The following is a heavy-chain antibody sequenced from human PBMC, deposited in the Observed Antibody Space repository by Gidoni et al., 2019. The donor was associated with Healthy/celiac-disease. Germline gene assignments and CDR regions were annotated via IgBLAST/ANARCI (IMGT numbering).Heavy chain of an antibody. CDR2: ISSSSSYI. D-gene: IGHD6-19*01. V-gene: IGHV3-21*01. CDR1: GFTFSSYS. Sequence: GFTFSSYSMNWVRQAPGKGLEWVSSISSSSSYIYYADSVKGRFTISRDNAKNSLYLQMNSLRAEDTAVYYCARAKDGYSSGCLEWGQGTLVTVSS. CDR3: ARAKDGYSSGCLE. J-gene: IGHJ4*02.